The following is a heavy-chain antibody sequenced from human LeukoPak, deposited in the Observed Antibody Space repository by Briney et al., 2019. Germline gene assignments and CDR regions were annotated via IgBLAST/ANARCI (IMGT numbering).Heavy chain of an antibody. CDR1: GGSFSGYY. J-gene: IGHJ4*02. CDR2: INHSGST. CDR3: ARGRYTGRPFDY. Sequence: PSETLSLTCAVYGGSFSGYYWSWIRQPPGKGLEWIGEINHSGSTNYNPSLKGRVTISVDTSKNQFSLKLSSVTAADTAVYYCARGRYTGRPFDYWGQGTLVTVSS. D-gene: IGHD3-16*02. V-gene: IGHV4-34*01.